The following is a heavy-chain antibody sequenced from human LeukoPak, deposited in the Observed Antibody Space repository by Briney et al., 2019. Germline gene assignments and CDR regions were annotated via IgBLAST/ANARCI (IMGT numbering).Heavy chain of an antibody. D-gene: IGHD3-22*01. J-gene: IGHJ3*02. V-gene: IGHV3-23*01. CDR3: AKGERIFLWDSSGLTGAFDI. CDR1: GFTFSSYA. Sequence: GGSLRLSCAASGFTFSSYAMSWVRQAPGKGLEWVSAISGSGGSTYYADSVKARFTISRDNSKNTLYLQMNSLRAEDTAVYYCAKGERIFLWDSSGLTGAFDIWGQGTMVTVSS. CDR2: ISGSGGST.